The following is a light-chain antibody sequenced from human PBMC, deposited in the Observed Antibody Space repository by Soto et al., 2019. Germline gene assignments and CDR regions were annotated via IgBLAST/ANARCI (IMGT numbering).Light chain of an antibody. J-gene: IGKJ2*01. V-gene: IGKV1-39*01. Sequence: DIQMTQSPASLSASMGDRVTISCRASHTIDNHLNWYRQKAGKAPELLIYAAARLQSGVPSTFSGSGSCTDFTLTISNLQPAHFATYYCQQRYTSPYTFGRGPKLQI. CDR1: HTIDNH. CDR3: QQRYTSPYT. CDR2: AAA.